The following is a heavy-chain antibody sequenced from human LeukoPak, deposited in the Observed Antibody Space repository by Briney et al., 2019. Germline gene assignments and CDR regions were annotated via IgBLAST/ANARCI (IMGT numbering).Heavy chain of an antibody. CDR2: INDNGGRT. J-gene: IGHJ4*02. CDR1: GFTFSRYA. CDR3: VKDVGGSYAFDY. V-gene: IGHV3-64*03. D-gene: IGHD1-26*01. Sequence: PGGSLRLSCSASGFTFSRYAMHWVRQAPGKGLEYVSGINDNGGRTHYGDPVKGRLSISRDNSKHPLHLQMSTLRAEDTALYYCVKDVGGSYAFDYWGQGILVTVAS.